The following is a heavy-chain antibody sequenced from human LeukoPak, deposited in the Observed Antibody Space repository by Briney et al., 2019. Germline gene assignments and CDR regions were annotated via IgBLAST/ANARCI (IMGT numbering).Heavy chain of an antibody. CDR2: IYYSGST. J-gene: IGHJ3*02. D-gene: IGHD5-12*01. V-gene: IGHV4-39*07. CDR1: GGSISSSSYY. CDR3: ARVLVAIDAFDI. Sequence: PSETLSLTCTVSGGSISSSSYYWGWIRQPPGKGLEWIGSIYYSGSTYYNPSLKSRVTISVDTSKNQFSLKLSSVTAADTAVYYCARVLVAIDAFDIWGQGTMVTVSS.